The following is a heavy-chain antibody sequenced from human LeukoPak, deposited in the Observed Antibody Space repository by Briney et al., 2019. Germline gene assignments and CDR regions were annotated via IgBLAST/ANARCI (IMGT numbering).Heavy chain of an antibody. Sequence: KSGGSLRLSCAASGFTFSSYSMNWVRQAPGKGLEWVSSISSSSSYIYYADSVKGRFTISRDNAKNSLYLQMNSLRAEDTAVYYCARDRDRYSYGPLRRDASDIWGQGTMVTVSS. D-gene: IGHD5-18*01. J-gene: IGHJ3*02. CDR1: GFTFSSYS. CDR3: ARDRDRYSYGPLRRDASDI. V-gene: IGHV3-21*01. CDR2: ISSSSSYI.